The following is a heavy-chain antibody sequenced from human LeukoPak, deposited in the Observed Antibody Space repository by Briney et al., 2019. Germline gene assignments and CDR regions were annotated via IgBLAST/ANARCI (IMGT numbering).Heavy chain of an antibody. Sequence: SETLSLTCSVSGGSLDPYYWSWIRQPPGKGLEWIGYFFYSGSTNYNPSLKSRVTISVDTSKNQFSLKLSSVTAADTAVYYRARHGNYYGSGSYYWGQGTLVTVSS. J-gene: IGHJ4*02. CDR1: GGSLDPYY. CDR3: ARHGNYYGSGSYY. V-gene: IGHV4-59*08. D-gene: IGHD3-10*01. CDR2: FFYSGST.